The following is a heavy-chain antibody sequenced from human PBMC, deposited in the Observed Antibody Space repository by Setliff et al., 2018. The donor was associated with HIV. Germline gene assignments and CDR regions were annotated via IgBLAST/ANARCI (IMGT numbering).Heavy chain of an antibody. J-gene: IGHJ1*01. D-gene: IGHD6-19*01. CDR2: IYSGGSST. V-gene: IGHV3-23*03. Sequence: PGGSLRLSCAASGFTFSNYAMTWVRQAPGKGLEWVSVIYSGGSSTYYADSVKGRFTISRDNSKNTLYLQMNSLRAEDTAVYYCAKDGSGWSQHWGQGTRVTVSS. CDR1: GFTFSNYA. CDR3: AKDGSGWSQH.